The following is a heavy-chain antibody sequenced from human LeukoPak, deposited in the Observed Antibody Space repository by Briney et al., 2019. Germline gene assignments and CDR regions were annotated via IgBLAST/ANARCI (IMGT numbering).Heavy chain of an antibody. CDR2: IIPIFGTA. CDR1: GGTFSSYA. CDR3: ARDSSDFRNLIPH. V-gene: IGHV1-69*13. J-gene: IGHJ1*01. D-gene: IGHD1-14*01. Sequence: ASVTVSCTASGGTFSSYAISWVRQAPGQGLEWMGGIIPIFGTAKYAQKFQGRVTITADESTSTAYMELSSLRPEDTAVYYCARDSSDFRNLIPHWGQGTLVTVSS.